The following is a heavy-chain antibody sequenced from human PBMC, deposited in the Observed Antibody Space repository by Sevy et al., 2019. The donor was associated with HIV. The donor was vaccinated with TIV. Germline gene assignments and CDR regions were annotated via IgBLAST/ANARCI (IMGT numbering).Heavy chain of an antibody. D-gene: IGHD3-22*01. CDR3: AKGGGGHYDPDEIGYYFYYYNMDV. CDR2: ISGSGTRT. V-gene: IGHV3-23*01. J-gene: IGHJ6*03. Sequence: GGSLRLSCAVSGFSFDSYGMTWVRQAPGKGLEWVSGISGSGTRTYYADSVKARFIISRDNSKNTLYLQMNSLRSEDSASYYCAKGGGGHYDPDEIGYYFYYYNMDVWGKGTTVTVSS. CDR1: GFSFDSYG.